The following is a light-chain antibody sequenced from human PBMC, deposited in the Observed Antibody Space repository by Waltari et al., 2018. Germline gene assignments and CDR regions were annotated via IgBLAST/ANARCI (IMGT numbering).Light chain of an antibody. V-gene: IGLV2-14*03. CDR3: SSYTSSSTPWF. J-gene: IGLJ1*01. CDR1: SSDVGGYNY. Sequence: QSALTQPASVSGSPGQSITISCTGTSSDVGGYNYVSWYQQHTGKAPKLLSYDVSNRPSGVSNRFAGSKSGNTASLTISGLQAEDEADYYCSSYTSSSTPWFCGTGTKVSVL. CDR2: DVS.